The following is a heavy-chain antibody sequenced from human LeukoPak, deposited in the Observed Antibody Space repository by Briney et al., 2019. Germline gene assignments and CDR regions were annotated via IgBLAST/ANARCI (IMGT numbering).Heavy chain of an antibody. D-gene: IGHD3-22*01. J-gene: IGHJ4*02. CDR1: GFTFSSYW. CDR3: ARLADYDSSGLGS. V-gene: IGHV3-7*01. Sequence: PGGSLRLSCAASGFTFSSYWMIWVRQAPGKGLEWVANIRQDGSEKYYVASVRGRFTTSRDNAKNSLYLQMNSLRGEDTAVYYCARLADYDSSGLGSWGQGTLVTVSS. CDR2: IRQDGSEK.